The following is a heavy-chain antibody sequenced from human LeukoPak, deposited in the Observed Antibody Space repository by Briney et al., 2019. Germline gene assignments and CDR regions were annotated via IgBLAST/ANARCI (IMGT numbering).Heavy chain of an antibody. CDR1: GGTFSSYA. D-gene: IGHD2-2*01. CDR2: ISAYNGNT. J-gene: IGHJ6*02. V-gene: IGHV1-18*01. Sequence: ASVKVSCKASGGTFSSYAISWVRQAPGQGLEWMGWISAYNGNTNYAQKLQGRVTMTTDTSTSTAYMELRSLRSDDTAVYYCARLYRIQGSSSTSWMTYYYGMDVWGQGTTVTVSS. CDR3: ARLYRIQGSSSTSWMTYYYGMDV.